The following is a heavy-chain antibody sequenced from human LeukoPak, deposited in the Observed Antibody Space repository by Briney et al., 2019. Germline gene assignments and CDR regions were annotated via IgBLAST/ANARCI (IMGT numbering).Heavy chain of an antibody. CDR1: GDSVSSNSGA. CDR2: TYYRSKWYN. Sequence: SQTLSLTCAISGDSVSSNSGAWNWIRQSPSRGLEWLGRTYYRSKWYNGHAVSVKSRITINPDTSKNQFSLHLNSVTPEDTAVYYCAGGPGSLLHWGQGILVTVSS. V-gene: IGHV6-1*01. J-gene: IGHJ4*02. CDR3: AGGPGSLLH.